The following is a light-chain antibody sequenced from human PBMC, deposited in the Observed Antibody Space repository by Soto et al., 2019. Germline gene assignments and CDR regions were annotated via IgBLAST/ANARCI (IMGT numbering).Light chain of an antibody. CDR2: GAS. CDR1: RDISNY. CDR3: QKYDTAPLT. Sequence: DIQVTQSPSSLSASLGDRVSITCRASRDISNYLAWYQQKPGQVPRLLISGASTLHSGVPSRFSGSGSGTDFTLTITGLQPEDIATYFCQKYDTAPLTFGGGTKVEI. V-gene: IGKV1-27*01. J-gene: IGKJ4*01.